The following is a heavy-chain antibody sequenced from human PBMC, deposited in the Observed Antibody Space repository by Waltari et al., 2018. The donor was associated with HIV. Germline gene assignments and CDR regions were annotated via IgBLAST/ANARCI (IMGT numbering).Heavy chain of an antibody. Sequence: EVQLVDSGGGLVQPGGSLRISCAASGFPISSYSMSWVRQAPGEGLEGVAFIKEDGSEKTYGDSVKGRFTISRDNAKNSLFLQMNNLRAEDTAVYYCGRGGLRDYWGQGTLVTVSS. V-gene: IGHV3-7*01. CDR2: IKEDGSEK. CDR3: GRGGLRDY. CDR1: GFPISSYS. J-gene: IGHJ4*02. D-gene: IGHD3-16*01.